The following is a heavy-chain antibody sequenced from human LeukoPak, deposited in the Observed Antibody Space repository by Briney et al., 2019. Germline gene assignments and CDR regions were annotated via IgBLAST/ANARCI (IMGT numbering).Heavy chain of an antibody. CDR1: GGSISSSSW. CDR3: ARAYSSGMGV. J-gene: IGHJ6*02. Sequence: SGTLSLTCAVSGGSISSSSWWTWVRQPPGRGLEWIGEIFHTGSTNYNPSLKSRVTISMDKSKNQFSLRLSSVTAAADTAVYYCARAYSSGMGVWGQGTTVTVSS. CDR2: IFHTGST. V-gene: IGHV4-4*02. D-gene: IGHD2-21*01.